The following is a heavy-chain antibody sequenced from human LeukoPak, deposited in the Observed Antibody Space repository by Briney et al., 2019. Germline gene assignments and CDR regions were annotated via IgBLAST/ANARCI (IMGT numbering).Heavy chain of an antibody. CDR1: GFIFSDYY. CDR3: ASAASGESLGVYDY. J-gene: IGHJ4*02. V-gene: IGHV3-11*01. D-gene: IGHD2-15*01. Sequence: AGTLCLSCAASGFIFSDYYMSWIRQAPGKGLEWVSYISSSGSTIYYAASVKGRYTISRDNAKNSLYVQMNSLRAEDTVVYYCASAASGESLGVYDYWGQGTLVTVSS. CDR2: ISSSGSTI.